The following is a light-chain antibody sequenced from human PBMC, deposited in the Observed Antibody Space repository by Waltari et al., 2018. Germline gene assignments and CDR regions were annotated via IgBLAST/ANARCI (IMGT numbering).Light chain of an antibody. Sequence: EIVLTQSSGTLSLSPGERATLSCRASQRVSSSYLAWYQQKPGQAPRLLIYGASSRATGIPDRFSGSGSGTDFTLTISRLEPEDFAVYYCQQYGSSPQWTFGQGTKVEIK. CDR3: QQYGSSPQWT. CDR1: QRVSSSY. V-gene: IGKV3-20*01. CDR2: GAS. J-gene: IGKJ1*01.